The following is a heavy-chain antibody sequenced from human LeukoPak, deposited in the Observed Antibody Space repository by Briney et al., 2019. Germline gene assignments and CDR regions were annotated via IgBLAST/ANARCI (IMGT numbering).Heavy chain of an antibody. J-gene: IGHJ4*02. D-gene: IGHD6-6*01. CDR2: INHSGNT. CDR1: GGSFSDYY. CDR3: ARTPNIPARPFDY. V-gene: IGHV4-34*01. Sequence: SETLSLTCAVYGGSFSDYYWSWIRQPPGKGLEWIGEINHSGNTNYNPSLKSRVSISVDTSKNHFSLKLTSVTAADTAVYYCARTPNIPARPFDYWSQGTLVTVSS.